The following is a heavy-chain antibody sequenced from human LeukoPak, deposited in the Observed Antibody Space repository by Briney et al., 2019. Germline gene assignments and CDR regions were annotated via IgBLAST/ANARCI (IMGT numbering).Heavy chain of an antibody. CDR1: GGSFSGYY. V-gene: IGHV4-34*01. CDR3: ARHGLYYDSSGYYTVMYNWFDP. D-gene: IGHD3-22*01. Sequence: PSETLSLTCAVYGGSFSGYYWSWIRQPPGKGLEWIGEINHSGSTNYNPSLKSRVTISVDTSKNQFSLKLSSVTAADTAVYYCARHGLYYDSSGYYTVMYNWFDPWGQGTLVTVSS. J-gene: IGHJ5*02. CDR2: INHSGST.